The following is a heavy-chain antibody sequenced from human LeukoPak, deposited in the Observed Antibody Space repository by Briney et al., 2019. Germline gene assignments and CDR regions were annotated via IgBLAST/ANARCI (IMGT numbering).Heavy chain of an antibody. CDR3: ARETNSYDHSILDVDHFDY. V-gene: IGHV1-18*01. CDR2: ISAYNGNT. Sequence: ASVKVSCKASGYTFTSYGISWVREAPGQGVGWVGWISAYNGNTNYAQTLQGRVTMTTDTSTSTAYMELRSLRSDATAVYYCARETNSYDHSILDVDHFDYWGQGTLVTVSS. CDR1: GYTFTSYG. J-gene: IGHJ4*02. D-gene: IGHD3-22*01.